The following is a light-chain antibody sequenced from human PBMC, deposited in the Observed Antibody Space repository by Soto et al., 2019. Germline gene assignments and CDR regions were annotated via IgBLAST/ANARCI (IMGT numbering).Light chain of an antibody. CDR1: QSVSSY. J-gene: IGKJ5*01. CDR2: DAS. V-gene: IGKV3-11*01. CDR3: QQRSNWPPN. Sequence: EIVLTQSPATLSLGRGEIATLSCRASQSVSSYLAWYQQKPGQAPRLLIYDASNRATGIPARFSGSGSGTDFTLTISSLEPDDFAVYYCQQRSNWPPNFGQGTRLEIK.